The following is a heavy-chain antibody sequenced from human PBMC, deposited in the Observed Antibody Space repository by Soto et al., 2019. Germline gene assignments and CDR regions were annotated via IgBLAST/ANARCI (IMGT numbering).Heavy chain of an antibody. V-gene: IGHV1-3*01. CDR2: INAGNGNT. Sequence: ASVKVSCKASGYTFTSYAIHWVRQAPGQRLEWMGWINAGNGNTKYSQKFQGRVTITTDTSASTAYMELSSLRSEDTAVYYCARDSGMEWPRYGMDVWGQGTTVTVSS. CDR3: ARDSGMEWPRYGMDV. CDR1: GYTFTSYA. D-gene: IGHD3-3*01. J-gene: IGHJ6*02.